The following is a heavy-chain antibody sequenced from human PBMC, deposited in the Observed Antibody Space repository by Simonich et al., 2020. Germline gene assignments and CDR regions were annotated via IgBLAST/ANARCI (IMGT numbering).Heavy chain of an antibody. CDR3: ARDGLGTAYYYYMDV. CDR1: GFTFSSYW. D-gene: IGHD7-27*01. V-gene: IGHV3-7*01. J-gene: IGHJ6*03. CDR2: IKQEGSEK. Sequence: EVQLVESGGGLVQPGGSLRLSCAASGFTFSSYWMSWVRQAPGKGLEGVANIKQEGSEKYYVDSVKGRFTISRDNAKNSLYLQMNSLRAEDTAVYYCARDGLGTAYYYYMDVWGKGTTVTVSS.